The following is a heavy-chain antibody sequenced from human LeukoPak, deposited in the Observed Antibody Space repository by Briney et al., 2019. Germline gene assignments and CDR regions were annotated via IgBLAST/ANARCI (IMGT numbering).Heavy chain of an antibody. J-gene: IGHJ4*02. V-gene: IGHV4-38-2*01. CDR3: ARQSVAAAGDFDY. CDR2: IYHSGST. D-gene: IGHD6-13*01. Sequence: SETLSLTCAVSGYSISSGYYWGWIRQPPGKGLEWIGSIYHSGSTYYNPSFKCRVSISVDTPKNQSSPNLSPVTAADTAVYYCARQSVAAAGDFDYWGQGTLVTVSS. CDR1: GYSISSGYY.